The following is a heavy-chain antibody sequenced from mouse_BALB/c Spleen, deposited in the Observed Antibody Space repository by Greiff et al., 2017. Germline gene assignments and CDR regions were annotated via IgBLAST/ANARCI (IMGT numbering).Heavy chain of an antibody. CDR2: INPYNGDT. CDR1: GYSFTGYF. Sequence: EVQGVESGPEPVKPGASVKISCKASGYSFTGYFMNWVKQSHGKSLEWIGRINPYNGDTFYNQKFKGKATLTVDKSSSTAHMELLSLTSEDSAVYYCGRYGSSYAMDYWGQGTSVTVSS. V-gene: IGHV1-37*01. CDR3: GRYGSSYAMDY. D-gene: IGHD1-1*01. J-gene: IGHJ4*01.